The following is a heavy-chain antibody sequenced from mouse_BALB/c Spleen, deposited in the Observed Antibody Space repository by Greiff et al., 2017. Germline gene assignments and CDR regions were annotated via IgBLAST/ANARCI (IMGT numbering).Heavy chain of an antibody. Sequence: EVKLVESGGGLVQPGGSRKLSCAASGFTFSSFGMHWVRQAPEKGLEWVAYISSGSSTIYYADTVKGRFTISRDNPKNPLFLQMTSLRSEDTAMYYGARATVVANFDYWGQGTTLTVSS. CDR2: ISSGSSTI. J-gene: IGHJ2*01. D-gene: IGHD1-1*01. V-gene: IGHV5-17*02. CDR3: ARATVVANFDY. CDR1: GFTFSSFG.